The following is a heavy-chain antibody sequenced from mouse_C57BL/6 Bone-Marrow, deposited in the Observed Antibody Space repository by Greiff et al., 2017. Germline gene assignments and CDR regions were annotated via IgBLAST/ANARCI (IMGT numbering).Heavy chain of an antibody. CDR1: GFNIKDYY. V-gene: IGHV14-1*01. Sequence: EVQLQQSGAELVRPGASVKLSCTASGFNIKDYYMHWVKQRPEQGLEWIGSIDPEDGDTEYAPKFQGKDTMTADTSSNTAYLQLSSLTSEGASVYYCTASWVYAMDYWGQGTSVTVSS. CDR3: TASWVYAMDY. D-gene: IGHD4-1*01. J-gene: IGHJ4*01. CDR2: IDPEDGDT.